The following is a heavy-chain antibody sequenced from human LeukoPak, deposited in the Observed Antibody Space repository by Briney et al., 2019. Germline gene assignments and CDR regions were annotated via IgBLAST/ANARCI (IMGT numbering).Heavy chain of an antibody. V-gene: IGHV3-48*04. CDR3: ARGDIVVVTATFDY. Sequence: TGGSLRLSCAASGFTFSSYSMNWVRQAPGKGLEWVSYISSSSSTIYYADSVKGRFTISRDNAKNSLYLQMNSLRAEDTAVYYCARGDIVVVTATFDYWGQGTLVTVSS. CDR1: GFTFSSYS. D-gene: IGHD2-21*02. J-gene: IGHJ4*02. CDR2: ISSSSSTI.